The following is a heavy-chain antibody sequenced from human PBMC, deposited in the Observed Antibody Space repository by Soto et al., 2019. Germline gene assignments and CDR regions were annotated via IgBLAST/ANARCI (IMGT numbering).Heavy chain of an antibody. V-gene: IGHV4-30-4*01. CDR2: IYYSGST. CDR3: ARDRRITGTTYYYYSMDV. J-gene: IGHJ6*02. Sequence: PSETLSLTCTVSGGSISSGDYYWIWIRHPPGKGLEWIGYIYYSGSTYYNPSLKSRVTISVDTSKNLFSLKLSSVTAADTAVYYCARDRRITGTTYYYYSMDVWGQGTTVTVSS. D-gene: IGHD1-7*01. CDR1: GGSISSGDYY.